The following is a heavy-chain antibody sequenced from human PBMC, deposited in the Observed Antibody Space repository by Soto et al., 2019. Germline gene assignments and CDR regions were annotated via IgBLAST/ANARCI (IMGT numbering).Heavy chain of an antibody. CDR2: IYYSGST. CDR1: GGSISSGGYY. Sequence: LSLTCTVSGGSISSGGYYWSWIRQHPGKGLEWIGYIYYSGSTYYNPSLKSRVTISVDTSKNQFSLKLSSVTAADTAVYYCARGPVVTTSYYFDYWGQGTLVTVSS. V-gene: IGHV4-31*03. D-gene: IGHD2-15*01. CDR3: ARGPVVTTSYYFDY. J-gene: IGHJ4*02.